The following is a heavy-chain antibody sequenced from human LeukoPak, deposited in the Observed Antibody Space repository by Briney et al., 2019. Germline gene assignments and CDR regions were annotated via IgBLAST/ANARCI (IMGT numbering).Heavy chain of an antibody. CDR2: IHYSGIS. Sequence: SETLSLTCTGSGGSISGYYWSWIRQPPGKGLEWIGCIHYSGISNYNPSLRSRVTISVDTSKNQLSLKLSSVTAADTAVYYCASGGSGFFDYWGQGTLVTVSS. CDR1: GGSISGYY. D-gene: IGHD6-19*01. CDR3: ASGGSGFFDY. V-gene: IGHV4-59*01. J-gene: IGHJ4*02.